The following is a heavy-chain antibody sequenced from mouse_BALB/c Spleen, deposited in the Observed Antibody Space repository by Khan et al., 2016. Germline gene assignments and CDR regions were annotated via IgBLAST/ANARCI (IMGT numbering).Heavy chain of an antibody. CDR3: ASTDRRGYLDY. CDR2: ILPGSGST. V-gene: IGHV1-9*01. Sequence: QVQLQQSGAELMKPGASVKISCKATGYTFSSYWIEWVKQRPGHGLEWIGEILPGSGSTNYNEKFRGKATFTADTSSKTAYMQLSSLTSEDSAVHYCASTDRRGYLDYWGQGTTLTVSS. J-gene: IGHJ2*01. CDR1: GYTFSSYW.